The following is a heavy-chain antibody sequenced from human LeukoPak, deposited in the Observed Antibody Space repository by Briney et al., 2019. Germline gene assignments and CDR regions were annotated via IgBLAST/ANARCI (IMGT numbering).Heavy chain of an antibody. V-gene: IGHV4-59*01. J-gene: IGHJ4*02. Sequence: SETLSLTCTVSGGSISSYYWSWIRQPPGKGLEWIGYIYYSGSTNYNPSLKSRATISVDTSKNQFSLKLSSVTAADTAVYYCARGPPLGFDYWGQGTLVTVSS. CDR3: ARGPPLGFDY. CDR1: GGSISSYY. CDR2: IYYSGST.